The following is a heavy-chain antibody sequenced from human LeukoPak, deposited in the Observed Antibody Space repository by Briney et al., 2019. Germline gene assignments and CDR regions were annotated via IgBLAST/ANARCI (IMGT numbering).Heavy chain of an antibody. V-gene: IGHV4-59*01. Sequence: SETLSLSCTASGGSIRSYYLRWIRQPPGKGLEWIGYIYYSGSTNYNPSLKSRVTISVDTSKNQFYLKLSSVTAADTAVYYCAITLSESYYYYGTDVWGAGRKVTVSS. CDR1: GGSIRSYY. CDR2: IYYSGST. D-gene: IGHD6-19*01. CDR3: AITLSESYYYYGTDV. J-gene: IGHJ6*04.